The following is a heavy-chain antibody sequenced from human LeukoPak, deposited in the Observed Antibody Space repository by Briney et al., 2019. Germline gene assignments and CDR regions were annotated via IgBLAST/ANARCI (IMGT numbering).Heavy chain of an antibody. CDR3: SRDSPLXTAMVTGANNYYYHMDV. CDR2: IIPIFGTA. V-gene: IGHV1-69*01. CDR1: GGTFSSYS. Sequence: SVKVSCKASGGTFSSYSISWVRQAPGQGLEWMGGIIPIFGTANYAQKFQGRVTITADESTSTAHIELSMLRSEDTAVYYVSRDSPLXTAMVTGANNYYYHMDVXGKGTTXXXS. J-gene: IGHJ6*03. D-gene: IGHD5-18*01.